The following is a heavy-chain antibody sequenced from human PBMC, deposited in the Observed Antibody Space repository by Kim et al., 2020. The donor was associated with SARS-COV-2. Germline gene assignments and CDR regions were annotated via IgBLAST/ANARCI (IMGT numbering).Heavy chain of an antibody. V-gene: IGHV3-33*01. J-gene: IGHJ6*02. D-gene: IGHD3-9*01. CDR1: GFTFSSYG. CDR3: ARDSWLRYFDWSVCYGVDV. CDR2: IWYDGSNK. Sequence: GGSLRLSCAASGFTFSSYGMHWVRQAPGKGLEWVAVIWYDGSNKYYADSVKGRFTISRDNSKNTLYLQMNSLRAEDTAVYYCARDSWLRYFDWSVCYGVDVWARGTTLTLSS.